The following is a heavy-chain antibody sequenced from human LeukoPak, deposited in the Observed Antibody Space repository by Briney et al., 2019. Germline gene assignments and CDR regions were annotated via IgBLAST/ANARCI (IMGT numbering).Heavy chain of an antibody. V-gene: IGHV4-34*01. CDR1: GGSFSGYY. CDR2: INHSGST. J-gene: IGHJ4*02. D-gene: IGHD4-17*01. Sequence: SETLSLTRAVYGGSFSGYYWSWIRQPPGKGLEWIGEINHSGSTNYNPSLKSRVTISVDTSKNQFSLKLSSVTAADTAVYYCARLHYGDYSPFDYWGQGTLVTVSS. CDR3: ARLHYGDYSPFDY.